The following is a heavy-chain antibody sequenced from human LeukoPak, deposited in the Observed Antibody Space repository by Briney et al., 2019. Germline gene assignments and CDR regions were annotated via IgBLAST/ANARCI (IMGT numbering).Heavy chain of an antibody. CDR3: ARSGYSSGWYNYFDY. Sequence: PGGSLRLSCAASGFTFSSYEMNWVRQAPGKGLEWVSYISSSGSTIYYADSVKGRFTISRDNAKNSLYLHMNSLRAEDTAVYYCARSGYSSGWYNYFDYWGQGTLVTVSS. J-gene: IGHJ4*02. V-gene: IGHV3-48*03. D-gene: IGHD6-19*01. CDR2: ISSSGSTI. CDR1: GFTFSSYE.